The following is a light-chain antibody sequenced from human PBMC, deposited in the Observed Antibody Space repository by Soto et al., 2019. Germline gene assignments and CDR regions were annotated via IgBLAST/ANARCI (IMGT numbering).Light chain of an antibody. Sequence: QSALTQPASMSGSPGQSITISCTGTSSDVGGYNFVSCYQQHPDKAPKLMLYEVTKRPSGVSDRFSGSKSGNTASLTISGLQTEDEADYYCSSYTSRDTRVFGTGTKVTVL. V-gene: IGLV2-14*01. J-gene: IGLJ1*01. CDR1: SSDVGGYNF. CDR2: EVT. CDR3: SSYTSRDTRV.